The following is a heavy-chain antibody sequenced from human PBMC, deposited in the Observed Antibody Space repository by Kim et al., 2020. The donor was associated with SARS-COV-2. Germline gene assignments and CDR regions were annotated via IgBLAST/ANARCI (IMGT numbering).Heavy chain of an antibody. D-gene: IGHD2-15*01. J-gene: IGHJ4*02. CDR2: ISGSGGST. V-gene: IGHV3-23*01. Sequence: GGSLRLSCAASGFTFSSYAMSWVRQAPGKGLEWVSAISGSGGSTYYADSVKGRFTISRDNSKNTLYLQMNSLRAEDTAVYYCAKGFHLGYCSGGSCYGNALYFDYWGQGTLVTVSS. CDR3: AKGFHLGYCSGGSCYGNALYFDY. CDR1: GFTFSSYA.